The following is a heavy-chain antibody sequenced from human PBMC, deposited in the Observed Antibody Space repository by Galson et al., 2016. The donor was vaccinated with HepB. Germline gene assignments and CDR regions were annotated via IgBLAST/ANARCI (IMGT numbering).Heavy chain of an antibody. CDR3: ARDQGPQRYLDI. CDR1: GDSVSSDSVA. V-gene: IGHV6-1*01. Sequence: CAISGDSVSSDSVAWNWIRQTPSRGLEWLGRTFYRSKWYNDYGVSVKSRISFNPDTSKNQFSLQLNSVIPEDTAIYYCARDQGPQRYLDIWGQGTMVTVFS. D-gene: IGHD1-1*01. J-gene: IGHJ3*02. CDR2: TFYRSKWYN.